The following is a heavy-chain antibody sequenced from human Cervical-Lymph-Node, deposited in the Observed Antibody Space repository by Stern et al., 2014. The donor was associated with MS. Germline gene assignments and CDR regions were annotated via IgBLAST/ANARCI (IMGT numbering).Heavy chain of an antibody. Sequence: QVQLVESGGGVVQPGRSVRLSCAASGFTFSHYAMHWVRQAPGKGLEWVADISYDGGKTDYADSVQGRFTISRDNSKNTLYLQMNSLTIEDTSLYFCVRAKIGWLRFPIFDSWGQGTLVTGSS. CDR3: VRAKIGWLRFPIFDS. CDR2: ISYDGGKT. CDR1: GFTFSHYA. D-gene: IGHD5-12*01. J-gene: IGHJ4*02. V-gene: IGHV3-30*04.